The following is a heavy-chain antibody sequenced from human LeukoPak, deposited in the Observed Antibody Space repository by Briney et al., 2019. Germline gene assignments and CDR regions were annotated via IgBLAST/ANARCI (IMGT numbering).Heavy chain of an antibody. Sequence: SETLSLTCTVSGGSISSYYWSWIRQPAGKGLEWIGRIYTSGSTNYNPSLKSRVTMSVDTSKNQFSLKLSSVTAADTAVYYCARGPYTAMDDYYYYGMDVWGQGTTVTVSS. CDR1: GGSISSYY. V-gene: IGHV4-4*07. D-gene: IGHD5-18*01. CDR3: ARGPYTAMDDYYYYGMDV. CDR2: IYTSGST. J-gene: IGHJ6*02.